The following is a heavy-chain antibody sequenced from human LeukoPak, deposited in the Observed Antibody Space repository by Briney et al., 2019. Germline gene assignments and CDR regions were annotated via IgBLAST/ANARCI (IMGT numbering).Heavy chain of an antibody. V-gene: IGHV4-4*07. CDR1: GVSISSYY. Sequence: SETLSLTCTVSGVSISSYYWSWLRQPAGKGLEWIGRFYTSGSTKYNPSLKSRVTMSEDTSKNQFSLKLSSVTAADTAVYYCARGFLGDYFGSGSYYVFDYWGQGTLVTVSS. CDR3: ARGFLGDYFGSGSYYVFDY. CDR2: FYTSGST. D-gene: IGHD3-10*01. J-gene: IGHJ4*02.